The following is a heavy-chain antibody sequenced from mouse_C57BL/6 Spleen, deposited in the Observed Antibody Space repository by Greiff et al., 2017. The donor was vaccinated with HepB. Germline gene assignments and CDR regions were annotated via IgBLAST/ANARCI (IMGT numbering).Heavy chain of an antibody. CDR1: GYTFTSYW. V-gene: IGHV1-69*01. CDR2: IDPSDSYT. Sequence: QVQLQQPGAELVMPGASVKLSCKASGYTFTSYWMHWVKQRPGQGLEWIGEIDPSDSYTNYNQKFKGKSTLTVDKSSSTAYMQLSSLTSEDSAVYDCARRYYYGSSHYWYFDVWGTGTTVTVSS. D-gene: IGHD1-1*01. J-gene: IGHJ1*03. CDR3: ARRYYYGSSHYWYFDV.